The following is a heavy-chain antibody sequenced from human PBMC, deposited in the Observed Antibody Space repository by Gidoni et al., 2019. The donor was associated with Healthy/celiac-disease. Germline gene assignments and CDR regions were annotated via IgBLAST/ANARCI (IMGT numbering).Heavy chain of an antibody. V-gene: IGHV3-30*18. CDR2: ISYDGSNK. CDR1: GFTFSSYG. CDR3: AKAAWDPGAEWGGPTYYYYGMDV. D-gene: IGHD1-26*01. Sequence: QVQLVESGGGVVQPGRSLRLSCAASGFTFSSYGMPWARPAPGKGLEWVAVISYDGSNKYYADSVKGRFTISRDNSKNTLYLQMNSLRAEDTAVYYCAKAAWDPGAEWGGPTYYYYGMDVWGQGTTVTVSS. J-gene: IGHJ6*02.